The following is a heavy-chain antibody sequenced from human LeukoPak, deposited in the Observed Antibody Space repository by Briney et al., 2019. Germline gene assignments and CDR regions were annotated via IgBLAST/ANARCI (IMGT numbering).Heavy chain of an antibody. Sequence: SRTLSLTCTVSGGSISSANYQWSWIRQPAGKGLEWIGRVYTSGITSGITNYDPSLKRRVTISADTSRNQLSLKLSSVTAADTAVYYCAREGIYIKGAFDMWGQGTMVTVSS. D-gene: IGHD2-15*01. CDR3: AREGIYIKGAFDM. J-gene: IGHJ3*02. CDR2: VYTSGIT. CDR1: GGSISSANYQ. V-gene: IGHV4-61*02.